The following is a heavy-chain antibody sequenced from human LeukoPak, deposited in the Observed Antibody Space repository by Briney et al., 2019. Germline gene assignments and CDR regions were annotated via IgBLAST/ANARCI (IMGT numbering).Heavy chain of an antibody. J-gene: IGHJ4*02. V-gene: IGHV3-30-3*01. CDR1: GFTFSSYA. CDR3: ARVYYYDSSGYYYGGDYFDY. CDR2: ISYDGSNK. Sequence: RGGSLRLSCAASGFTFSSYAMHWVRQAPGKGLEWVAVISYDGSNKYYADSVKGRFTISRDNSKNTLYLQMNSLRAEDTAVYYCARVYYYDSSGYYYGGDYFDYWGQGTLVTVSS. D-gene: IGHD3-22*01.